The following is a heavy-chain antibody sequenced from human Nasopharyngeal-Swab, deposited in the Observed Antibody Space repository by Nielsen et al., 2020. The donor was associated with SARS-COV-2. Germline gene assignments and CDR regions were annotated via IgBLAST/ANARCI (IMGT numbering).Heavy chain of an antibody. CDR1: GGTFSSYA. V-gene: IGHV1-69*13. CDR3: ARGLRGSSPLDY. J-gene: IGHJ4*02. CDR2: IIPIFGTA. Sequence: SVKVSCKASGGTFSSYAISWVRQAPGQGLEWMGGIIPIFGTANYAQKFQGRVTITADESTSTAYMELSSLRSEDTAVYYCARGLRGSSPLDYWGQGTLVTVSS. D-gene: IGHD6-6*01.